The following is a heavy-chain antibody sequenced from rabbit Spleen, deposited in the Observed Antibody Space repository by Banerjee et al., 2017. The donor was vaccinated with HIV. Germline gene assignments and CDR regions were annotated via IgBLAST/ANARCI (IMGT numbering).Heavy chain of an antibody. CDR2: IDPIFGST. CDR1: GFDFSSYYM. J-gene: IGHJ4*01. CDR3: ARDGAGGSYFAL. D-gene: IGHD8-1*01. V-gene: IGHV1S45*01. Sequence: EQLVEYGGDLVQPEGSLTLTCKASGFDFSSYYMSWVRQAPGKGLEWIGYIDPIFGSTYYASWAKGRFIMSRTSSTMVTLQMTSLTAADTATYICARDGAGGSYFALWGPGTLVTVS.